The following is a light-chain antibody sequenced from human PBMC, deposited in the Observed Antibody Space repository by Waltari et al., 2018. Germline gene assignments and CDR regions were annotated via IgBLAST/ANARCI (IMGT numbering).Light chain of an antibody. CDR2: DVS. CDR1: SSDVGGYNY. Sequence: QSALTQPASVSGSPGQSITISCTGTSSDVGGYNYVSWYQHYPGKAPKLLIYDVSQRPSRVSTRFSASRSGNTASLTISGLQAEDEADYYCNSYTSDNTFVFGTGTKVTV. V-gene: IGLV2-14*03. J-gene: IGLJ1*01. CDR3: NSYTSDNTFV.